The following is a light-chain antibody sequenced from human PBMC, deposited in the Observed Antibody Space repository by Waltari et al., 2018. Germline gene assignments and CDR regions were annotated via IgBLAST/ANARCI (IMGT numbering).Light chain of an antibody. CDR3: NSYASGSNGV. CDR2: DVS. Sequence: QSALTQPASVSGSPGQSITISCTGTSSDVGRYDYVSWYQRHPGKAPKLMIYDVSSRPSGVANRFSGSKSGKTASLTISGLQAEDEADYYCNSYASGSNGVFGGGTRLTVL. CDR1: SSDVGRYDY. J-gene: IGLJ3*02. V-gene: IGLV2-14*03.